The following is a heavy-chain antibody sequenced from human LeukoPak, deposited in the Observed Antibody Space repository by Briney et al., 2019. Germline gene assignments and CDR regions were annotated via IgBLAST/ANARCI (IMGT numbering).Heavy chain of an antibody. J-gene: IGHJ5*02. D-gene: IGHD2-15*01. CDR2: IYHSGST. V-gene: IGHV4-38-2*02. Sequence: SETLSLTCTVSGYSISSGYYWGWIRQPPGKGLEWIGSIYHSGSTYYNPSLKSRVTISVDTSKNQFSLKLSSVTAADTAVYYCARVRYSRPPNWFDPWGQGTLVTVSS. CDR3: ARVRYSRPPNWFDP. CDR1: GYSISSGYY.